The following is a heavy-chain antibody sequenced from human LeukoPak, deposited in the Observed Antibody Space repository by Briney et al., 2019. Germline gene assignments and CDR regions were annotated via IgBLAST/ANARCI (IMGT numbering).Heavy chain of an antibody. Sequence: SETLSITCTVSGGSISSGGYYWSWIRQHPGKGLEWIGYIYYSGSTYYNPSLKSRVTISVDTSKNQFSLKLSSVTAADTAVYYCAREVEVVTDRRDQNAFDIWGQGTMVTVSS. CDR3: AREVEVVTDRRDQNAFDI. D-gene: IGHD2-21*02. CDR2: IYYSGST. V-gene: IGHV4-31*03. CDR1: GGSISSGGYY. J-gene: IGHJ3*02.